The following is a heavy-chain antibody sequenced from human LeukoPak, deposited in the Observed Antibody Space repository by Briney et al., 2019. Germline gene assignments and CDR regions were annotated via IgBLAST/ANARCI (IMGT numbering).Heavy chain of an antibody. J-gene: IGHJ6*03. Sequence: PGGSLRLSCAASGFTFSSYNMNWVRQAPGKGLEWVSYITGSSSSIYYADSVKGRFTISRDNAKNSLYLQMNSLRAEDTAVYYCARAPVSQVRSYYYYYMDVWGKGTTVTVSS. CDR3: ARAPVSQVRSYYYYYMDV. D-gene: IGHD3-10*01. CDR1: GFTFSSYN. CDR2: ITGSSSSI. V-gene: IGHV3-48*04.